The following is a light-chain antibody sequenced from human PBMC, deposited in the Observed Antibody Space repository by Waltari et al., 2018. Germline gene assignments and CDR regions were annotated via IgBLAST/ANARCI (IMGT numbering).Light chain of an antibody. V-gene: IGLV3-19*01. CDR1: SLRNYY. CDR2: DEN. Sequence: SSELTQDPAVSVALGQTVTITCQGDSLRNYYANWYQQKPGQAPVLVNYDENRRPSGIPDRFSGSRLVNTASLTINGAQAEDEADYYCNSRETKDKYMFVFGTGTKVTIL. CDR3: NSRETKDKYMFV. J-gene: IGLJ1*01.